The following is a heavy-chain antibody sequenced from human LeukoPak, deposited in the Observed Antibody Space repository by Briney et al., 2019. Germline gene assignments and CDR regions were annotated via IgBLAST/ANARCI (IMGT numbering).Heavy chain of an antibody. J-gene: IGHJ6*04. D-gene: IGHD2-2*01. Sequence: GGSLRLSRAASGFTFSSYAMHWVRQAPGKGLEWVAVISYDGSHEYYADSVKGRFTISRDNSKNTLYLQMNSLRPEDTAVYYCAITFRIDCSSTSGYYYGMDVWGKGTTVTVSS. CDR1: GFTFSSYA. V-gene: IGHV3-30*04. CDR3: AITFRIDCSSTSGYYYGMDV. CDR2: ISYDGSHE.